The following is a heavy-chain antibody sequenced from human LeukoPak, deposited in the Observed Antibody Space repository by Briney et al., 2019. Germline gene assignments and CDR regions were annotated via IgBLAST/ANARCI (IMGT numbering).Heavy chain of an antibody. D-gene: IGHD5-18*01. CDR2: IYPGDSDT. CDR3: ARPFRYGYNTFEFDP. CDR1: GYSFTSYW. J-gene: IGHJ5*02. V-gene: IGHV5-51*01. Sequence: GESLKISCKGSGYSFTSYWIGWVRPMPGKGLEWMGIIYPGDSDTRYSPSFQGQVTISADKSISAAYLQWSSLKASDTAMYYCARPFRYGYNTFEFDPWGQGTLVTVSS.